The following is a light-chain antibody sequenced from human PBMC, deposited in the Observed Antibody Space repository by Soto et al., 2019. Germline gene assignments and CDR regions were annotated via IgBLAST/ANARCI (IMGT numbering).Light chain of an antibody. CDR2: GAS. Sequence: EIVLTQSPGTLSLSPGERATLSCRASQSVSSSYLAWYQQKPGQAPRLLIFGASNRATGIPDSFSGSGSGTDFTLIISRLEPEDFAVYYCQQYDGSLWTFGQGTKVEIK. J-gene: IGKJ1*01. CDR3: QQYDGSLWT. V-gene: IGKV3-20*01. CDR1: QSVSSSY.